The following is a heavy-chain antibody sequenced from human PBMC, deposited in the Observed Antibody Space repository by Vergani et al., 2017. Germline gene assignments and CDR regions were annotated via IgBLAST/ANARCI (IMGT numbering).Heavy chain of an antibody. D-gene: IGHD4-17*01. CDR1: GYTFTDHY. Sequence: QLVQSGAEVKKPGATMKISCKVSGYTFTDHYMHWVKQAHGKGLEWMGLVDPEDGETRYAEKFKGRVTIAADTSTDTAHLELSSLRSEDTAIYYCATPQTVTTGGMEVWGQGTTVIVSS. CDR2: VDPEDGET. V-gene: IGHV1-69-2*01. CDR3: ATPQTVTTGGMEV. J-gene: IGHJ6*02.